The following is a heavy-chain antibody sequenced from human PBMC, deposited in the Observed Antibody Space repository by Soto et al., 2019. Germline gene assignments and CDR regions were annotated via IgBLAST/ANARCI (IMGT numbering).Heavy chain of an antibody. Sequence: PSETLSLTCAVYGGSFSGYFWSWVRQSPGKGLEWIGDINHSGDTNSNPSLGTRVVISIDTSKTQFSLNLTSVTAADTAFYYCSREVGYYSATRRNLYFDYWGQGTLVTVSA. V-gene: IGHV4-34*01. CDR1: GGSFSGYF. J-gene: IGHJ4*02. CDR3: SREVGYYSATRRNLYFDY. D-gene: IGHD2-2*01. CDR2: INHSGDT.